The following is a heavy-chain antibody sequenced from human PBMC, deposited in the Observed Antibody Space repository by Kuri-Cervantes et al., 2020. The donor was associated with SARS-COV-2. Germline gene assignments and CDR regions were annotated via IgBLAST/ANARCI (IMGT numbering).Heavy chain of an antibody. V-gene: IGHV3-23*01. CDR2: VSDDGATT. Sequence: GGSLRLSCAASGFTFDNYAMYWVRQAPGKGLEWVSGVSDDGATTYYADSVKGRFTISRDNSKNTLYLQINSLIAEDTAVYHCAKPTLATRPRWFHAWGQGTLVTVSS. J-gene: IGHJ5*02. D-gene: IGHD4-23*01. CDR1: GFTFDNYA. CDR3: AKPTLATRPRWFHA.